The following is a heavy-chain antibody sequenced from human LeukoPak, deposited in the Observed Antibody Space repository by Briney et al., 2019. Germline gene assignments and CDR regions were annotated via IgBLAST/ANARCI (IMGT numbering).Heavy chain of an antibody. CDR2: IYYIGST. V-gene: IGHV4-39*07. CDR3: ARDEGLGI. J-gene: IGHJ3*02. D-gene: IGHD6-19*01. Sequence: SETLSLTCTVSGGSISSTRYYWGWIRQPPGKGLEWIGSIYYIGSTYYNPSLKSRVTISVDTSKNQFSLKLSSVTAADTAVYYCARDEGLGIWGQGTMVTVSS. CDR1: GGSISSTRYY.